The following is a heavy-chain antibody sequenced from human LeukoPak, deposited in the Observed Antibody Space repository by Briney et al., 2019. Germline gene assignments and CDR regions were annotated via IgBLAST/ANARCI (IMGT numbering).Heavy chain of an antibody. D-gene: IGHD3-22*01. Sequence: GGSLRLSCAASGFTFSSYSMNWVRQAPGKGLEWVSSISSSSSYIYYADSVKGRFTISRDNAKNLLYLQMNSLRAEDTAVYYCARDTLPSYYYDSSGYYTAFDIWGQGTMVTVSS. CDR1: GFTFSSYS. J-gene: IGHJ3*02. CDR2: ISSSSSYI. V-gene: IGHV3-21*01. CDR3: ARDTLPSYYYDSSGYYTAFDI.